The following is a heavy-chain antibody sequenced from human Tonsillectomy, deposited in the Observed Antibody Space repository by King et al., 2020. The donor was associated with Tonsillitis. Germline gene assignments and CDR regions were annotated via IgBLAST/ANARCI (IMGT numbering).Heavy chain of an antibody. D-gene: IGHD2-15*01. CDR1: GFTFSTYW. V-gene: IGHV3-7*01. Sequence: VQLVESGGGLVQPGGSLRLSCAASGFTFSTYWLTWVRQAPGKGLEWVANINRDGSETYYVDSVKGRFTVSRDNAKNSLYLQMNSLRAEDTAIYYWARDSSPALSGSWYDAFDIWGQGTMVTVSS. CDR3: ARDSSPALSGSWYDAFDI. J-gene: IGHJ3*02. CDR2: INRDGSET.